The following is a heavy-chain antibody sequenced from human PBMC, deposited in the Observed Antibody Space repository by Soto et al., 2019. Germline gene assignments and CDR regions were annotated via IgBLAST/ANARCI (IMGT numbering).Heavy chain of an antibody. CDR1: GGTFSSYA. D-gene: IGHD2-2*01. J-gene: IGHJ6*02. V-gene: IGHV1-69*01. CDR2: IIPISGTA. Sequence: QVQLVQSGAEVKKPGSSVKVSCKASGGTFSSYAISWVRQAPGQGLEWMGGIIPISGTANYAQKFQGRVTITADESTRTAYMELSSLRSEDTAVYYCARSQGSSTSLEIYDYYYYGMDVWGQGTTVTVSS. CDR3: ARSQGSSTSLEIYDYYYYGMDV.